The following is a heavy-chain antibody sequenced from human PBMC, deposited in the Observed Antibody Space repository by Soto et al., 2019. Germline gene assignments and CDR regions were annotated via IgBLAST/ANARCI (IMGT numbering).Heavy chain of an antibody. V-gene: IGHV1-8*01. D-gene: IGHD6-13*01. J-gene: IGHJ6*02. CDR1: GYTFTSYD. Sequence: QVQLVQSGAEVKKPGASVKVSCKASGYTFTSYDINWVRQATGQGLEWMGWMNPNSGNTGYAQKFQGRVTMTRNTSISTAYMELSSLRSEDTAVYYCARGQRGIAAAPYYYYGMDVWGQGTTVTVSS. CDR3: ARGQRGIAAAPYYYYGMDV. CDR2: MNPNSGNT.